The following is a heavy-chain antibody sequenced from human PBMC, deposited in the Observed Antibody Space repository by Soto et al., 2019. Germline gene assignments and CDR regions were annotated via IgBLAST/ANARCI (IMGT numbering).Heavy chain of an antibody. V-gene: IGHV1-8*01. CDR2: VNPNSGYT. CDR1: GYTFTNYD. D-gene: IGHD5-18*01. Sequence: GASVKVSCKASGYTFTNYDITWVRQAAGQGLEWVGWVNPNSGYTAYAQKFVGRVTMTRNTPLRTAYMELSSLTSGDTAVYYCARSYSYGWNEYWGQGTLVNVSS. J-gene: IGHJ4*02. CDR3: ARSYSYGWNEY.